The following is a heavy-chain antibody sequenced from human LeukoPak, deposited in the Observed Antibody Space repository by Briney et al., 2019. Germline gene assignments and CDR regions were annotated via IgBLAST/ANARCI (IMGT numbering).Heavy chain of an antibody. J-gene: IGHJ4*02. D-gene: IGHD6-6*01. CDR1: GFTFSSYS. Sequence: GGSLRLSCAASGFTFSSYSMNWVRQAPGKGLEWLSYISSTSSAIYYADSLKGRFTISRDNAKNSLYLQMDSLRAEDTAVYYCSIAARYWGQGTLVTVSS. CDR3: SIAARY. CDR2: ISSTSSAI. V-gene: IGHV3-48*04.